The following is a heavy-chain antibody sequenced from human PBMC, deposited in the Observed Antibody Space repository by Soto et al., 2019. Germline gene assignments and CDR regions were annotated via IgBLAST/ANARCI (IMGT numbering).Heavy chain of an antibody. CDR2: IYTSGST. CDR3: ARIVPTTVTFDY. D-gene: IGHD4-17*01. Sequence: SETLSLICTVSGGSISSYYWSWIRQPAGKGLEWIGRIYTSGSTNYNPSLKSRATMSVDTSKNQFSLKLSSVTAADTAVYYCARIVPTTVTFDYWGQGTLVTVSS. J-gene: IGHJ4*02. CDR1: GGSISSYY. V-gene: IGHV4-4*07.